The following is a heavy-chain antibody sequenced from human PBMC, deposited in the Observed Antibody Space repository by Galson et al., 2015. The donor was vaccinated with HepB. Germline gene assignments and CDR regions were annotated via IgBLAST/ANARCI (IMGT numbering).Heavy chain of an antibody. CDR2: INHSGST. V-gene: IGHV4-34*01. J-gene: IGHJ4*02. CDR3: ARAMIGQFDY. D-gene: IGHD3-22*01. CDR1: GGSFSGYY. Sequence: SETLSLTCAVYGGSFSGYYWSWIRQPPGKGLEWIGEINHSGSTNYNPSLKSRVTISVDMSKNQFSLKLSSVTAADTAVYYCARAMIGQFDYWGQGTLVTVSS.